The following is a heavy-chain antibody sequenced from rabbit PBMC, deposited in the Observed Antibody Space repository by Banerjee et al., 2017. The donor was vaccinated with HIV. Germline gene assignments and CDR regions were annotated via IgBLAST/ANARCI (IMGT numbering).Heavy chain of an antibody. J-gene: IGHJ4*01. CDR1: GFSFSHKYV. D-gene: IGHD4-1*01. V-gene: IGHV1S45*01. CDR2: IGAGSSGST. Sequence: QEQLEESGGDLVKPEGSLTLTCTASGFSFSHKYVMCWVRQAPGKGLEWIACIGAGSSGSTYYASWAKGRFTISKASSTTVTLQMTSLTAADTATYFCARDLAGVIGWNFDLWGPGTLVTVS. CDR3: ARDLAGVIGWNFDL.